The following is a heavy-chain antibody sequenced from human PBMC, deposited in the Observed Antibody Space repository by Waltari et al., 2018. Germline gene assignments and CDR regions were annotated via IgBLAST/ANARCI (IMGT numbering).Heavy chain of an antibody. Sequence: QVQLVESGGGVVQPGRSLRLSCAASGFTFSSYAMHWVRQAPGKGLEWVAVISYDGSNKYYAGSVKGRFTISRDNSKNTLYLQMNSLRAEDTAVYYCARQAVVGLDYWGQGTLVTVSS. CDR2: ISYDGSNK. D-gene: IGHD2-15*01. V-gene: IGHV3-30*14. CDR3: ARQAVVGLDY. CDR1: GFTFSSYA. J-gene: IGHJ4*02.